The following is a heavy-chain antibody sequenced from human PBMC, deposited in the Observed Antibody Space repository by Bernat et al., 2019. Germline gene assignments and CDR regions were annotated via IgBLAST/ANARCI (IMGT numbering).Heavy chain of an antibody. CDR1: GYTFTSYG. CDR3: ARAALWFGELLFYYYYGMDV. V-gene: IGHV1-18*01. CDR2: ISACNSNT. Sequence: QVQLVQSGAEVKKPGASVKVSCKASGYTFTSYGSSWVRQAPGQGLEWMGCISACNSNTNYAQNLQGRVTMTTDTSTSTAYMELRSLRSDDTAVYYCARAALWFGELLFYYYYGMDVWGQGTTVTVSS. J-gene: IGHJ6*02. D-gene: IGHD3-10*01.